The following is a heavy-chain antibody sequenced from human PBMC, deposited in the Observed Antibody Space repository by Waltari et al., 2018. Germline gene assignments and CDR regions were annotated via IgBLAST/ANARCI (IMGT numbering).Heavy chain of an antibody. CDR1: GFTFSNYA. J-gene: IGHJ4*02. CDR2: ISSTSETI. V-gene: IGHV3-48*04. D-gene: IGHD2-15*01. CDR3: ARRVAVEADFDS. Sequence: EVQLVESGGGLIQPGRSLRLSCAASGFTFSNYAMHWVRHAPGKGLEWVAYISSTSETILYADSVKGRFAISRDNAKKSLYLQMNSLRAEDTAVYYCARRVAVEADFDSWGRGTLVTVSS.